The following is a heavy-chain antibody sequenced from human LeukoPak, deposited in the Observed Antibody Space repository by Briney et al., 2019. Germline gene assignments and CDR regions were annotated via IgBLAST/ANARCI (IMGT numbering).Heavy chain of an antibody. D-gene: IGHD3-9*01. CDR2: ISYDGSNK. Sequence: GGSLRLSCAASGFTYSSYAMHWVRQAPGKGLDWVAVISYDGSNKYYADSVKSRFTISRDNSKNSRYLQMNSLRVEDTAVYYCARVRYDYDILTEEDYWGQGTLVTVSS. CDR1: GFTYSSYA. CDR3: ARVRYDYDILTEEDY. V-gene: IGHV3-30-3*01. J-gene: IGHJ4*02.